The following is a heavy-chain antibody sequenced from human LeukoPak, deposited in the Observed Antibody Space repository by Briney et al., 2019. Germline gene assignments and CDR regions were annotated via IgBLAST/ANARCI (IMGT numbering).Heavy chain of an antibody. D-gene: IGHD3-22*01. CDR3: AREGYYDSSGYY. J-gene: IGHJ4*02. CDR2: ISYDGSNK. V-gene: IGHV3-30-3*01. Sequence: AGRSLRLSCAASGFTFSSYAMHWVRQAPGKGLEWVAVISYDGSNKYYADSVKGRFTISRDNSNNTLYLQMNSLRAEDTAVYYCAREGYYDSSGYYWGQGTLVTVSS. CDR1: GFTFSSYA.